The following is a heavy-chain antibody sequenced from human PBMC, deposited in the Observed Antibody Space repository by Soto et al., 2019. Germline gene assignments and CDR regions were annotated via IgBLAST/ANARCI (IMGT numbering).Heavy chain of an antibody. J-gene: IGHJ4*02. D-gene: IGHD4-17*01. Sequence: LSLTCTVSGASINSGGYYWSWIRRLPGKGLEWIGYIYFSGSTYYNPSLESRVTISLDTSQNQFSLKLDFVTAADTAVYFCASGTGDYHFIDQWGQGTLVTVSS. V-gene: IGHV4-31*03. CDR2: IYFSGST. CDR1: GASINSGGYY. CDR3: ASGTGDYHFIDQ.